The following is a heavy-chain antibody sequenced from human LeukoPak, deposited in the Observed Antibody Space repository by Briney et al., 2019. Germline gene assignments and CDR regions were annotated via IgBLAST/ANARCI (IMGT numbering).Heavy chain of an antibody. CDR2: INHSGST. J-gene: IGHJ5*02. V-gene: IGHV4-34*01. CDR3: ARGVNYDSSGYYSPP. D-gene: IGHD3-22*01. CDR1: GGSFSGYY. Sequence: SETLSLTCAVYGGSFSGYYWSWIRQPPGKGLEWIGEINHSGSTNYNPSLKSRVTISVDTSKNQFSLKLSSVTAADTAVYYCARGVNYDSSGYYSPPWGQGALVPVSS.